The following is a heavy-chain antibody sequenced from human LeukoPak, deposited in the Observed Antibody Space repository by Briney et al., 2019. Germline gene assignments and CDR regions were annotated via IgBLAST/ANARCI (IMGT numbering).Heavy chain of an antibody. CDR1: GFTFDDYA. V-gene: IGHV3-9*01. CDR3: AKCSNNYYDSSGYYRGAFDI. Sequence: GGSLRLSCAASGFTFDDYAMHWVRQAPGKGLEWVSGISWNSGSIGYADSVKGRFTISRDNAKNSLYLQMNSLRAEDTALYYCAKCSNNYYDSSGYYRGAFDIWGQGTMVTVSS. D-gene: IGHD3-22*01. CDR2: ISWNSGSI. J-gene: IGHJ3*02.